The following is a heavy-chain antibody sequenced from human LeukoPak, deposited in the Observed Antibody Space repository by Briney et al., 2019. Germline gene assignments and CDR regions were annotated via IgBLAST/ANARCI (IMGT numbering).Heavy chain of an antibody. CDR2: ISGSGGTT. Sequence: GGSLRLSCAASGFTFSTYAMSWVRQAPGKGLEWVSTISGSGGTTYYADSVKGRFTISRDNSKNTLYLQMNSLRAEDTAVYYCAEDSMVRGLVDYWGQGTLVTVSA. V-gene: IGHV3-23*01. D-gene: IGHD3-10*01. J-gene: IGHJ4*02. CDR3: AEDSMVRGLVDY. CDR1: GFTFSTYA.